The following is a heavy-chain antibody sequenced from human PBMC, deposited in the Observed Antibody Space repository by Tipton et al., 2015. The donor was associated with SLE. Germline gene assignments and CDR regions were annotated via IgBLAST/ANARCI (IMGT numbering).Heavy chain of an antibody. CDR3: ARETDWYFDL. CDR2: IFTSGTT. Sequence: TLSLTCTVSGGSISSGGYYLSWIRQPAGKGLEWIGRIFTSGTTNYKPYLKSRFTISVDTSQNQFSLKLTPVTAADTAVYYCARETDWYFDLWGRGTLVTVSS. CDR1: GGSISSGGYY. J-gene: IGHJ2*01. V-gene: IGHV4-61*02.